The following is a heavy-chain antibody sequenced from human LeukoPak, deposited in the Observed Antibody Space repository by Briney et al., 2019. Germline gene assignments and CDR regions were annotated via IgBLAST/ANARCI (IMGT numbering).Heavy chain of an antibody. CDR1: GFTFTSYA. J-gene: IGHJ6*02. D-gene: IGHD2-8*01. CDR2: ISGSGGST. CDR3: ARAPLMGHFYYGLDV. Sequence: GGSLRLSCAASGFTFTSYAMNWVRQAPGKGLEWVSAISGSGGSTYYADSVKGRFTISRDNSKNTLYLQMNSLRAEDTAVYYCARAPLMGHFYYGLDVWGRGTTVTVSS. V-gene: IGHV3-23*01.